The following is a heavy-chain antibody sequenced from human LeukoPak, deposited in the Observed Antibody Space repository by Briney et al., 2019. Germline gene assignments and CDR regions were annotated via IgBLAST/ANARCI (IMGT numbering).Heavy chain of an antibody. J-gene: IGHJ4*02. CDR1: GYTFTDYA. V-gene: IGHV1-3*01. Sequence: ASVKVSCKASGYTFTDYALHWVRQAPGQRREWMGWINAGNGNTKYSQKFQGRVSITRDTSASTAYMELSSLRSEDTAVYYCARDLSAGPTDYWGQGTLVTVSS. CDR3: ARDLSAGPTDY. CDR2: INAGNGNT. D-gene: IGHD2/OR15-2a*01.